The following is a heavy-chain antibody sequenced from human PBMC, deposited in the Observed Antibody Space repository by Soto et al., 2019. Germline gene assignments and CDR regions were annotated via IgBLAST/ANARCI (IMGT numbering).Heavy chain of an antibody. Sequence: AXSVKVSCKASAGTFGSYAISWVRQAPGQGLEWMGGIIPIFGTANYAQKFQGRVTITADESTSTAYMELSSLRSEDTAVYYCASWWGRNDSTVTTFSDYWGQGTLVTASS. J-gene: IGHJ4*02. V-gene: IGHV1-69*13. CDR2: IIPIFGTA. CDR1: AGTFGSYA. CDR3: ASWWGRNDSTVTTFSDY. D-gene: IGHD4-17*01.